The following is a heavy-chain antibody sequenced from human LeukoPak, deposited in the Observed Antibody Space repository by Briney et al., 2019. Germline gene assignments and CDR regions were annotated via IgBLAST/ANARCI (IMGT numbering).Heavy chain of an antibody. V-gene: IGHV2-5*02. CDR1: GFSLSTSGVG. CDR3: TRKELGMGAFDY. J-gene: IGHJ4*02. CDR2: IYWDDDK. D-gene: IGHD7-27*01. Sequence: SGPTLVNPTQTLTLTCTLSGFSLSTSGVGVGWIRQPPGKALEWLALIYWDDDKRYSPSLKSRLTITKDTSKNQVVLTMTNMDPVDTATYYCTRKELGMGAFDYWGQGTLVTVSS.